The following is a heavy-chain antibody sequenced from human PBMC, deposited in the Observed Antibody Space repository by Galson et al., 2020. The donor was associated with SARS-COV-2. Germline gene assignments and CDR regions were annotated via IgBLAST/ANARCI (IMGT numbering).Heavy chain of an antibody. J-gene: IGHJ4*02. V-gene: IGHV2-5*02. CDR1: GFSLSTSGVG. Sequence: SGPTLVKPTQTLTLTCTFSGFSLSTSGVGVGWIRQPPGKALEWLALIYWDDDKRYSPSLKSRLTITKDTSKNQVVLTMTNMDPVDTATYYCARRRIVIAVAGFDYWGQGTLVTVSS. CDR3: ARRRIVIAVAGFDY. D-gene: IGHD6-19*01. CDR2: IYWDDDK.